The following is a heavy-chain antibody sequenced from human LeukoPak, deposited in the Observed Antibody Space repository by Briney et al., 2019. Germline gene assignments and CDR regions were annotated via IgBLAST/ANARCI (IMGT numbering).Heavy chain of an antibody. Sequence: ASVKVSCTASGYAFAAYSIHWVRQAPGRGLEWVGLINPSDGSTRYAQKFQGRVTMTRDASTSTIYIDLNNLGSDDTAIYYCATDRPHNCFDPWGQGSLVTVSS. CDR3: ATDRPHNCFDP. CDR1: GYAFAAYS. J-gene: IGHJ5*02. V-gene: IGHV1-46*01. CDR2: INPSDGST.